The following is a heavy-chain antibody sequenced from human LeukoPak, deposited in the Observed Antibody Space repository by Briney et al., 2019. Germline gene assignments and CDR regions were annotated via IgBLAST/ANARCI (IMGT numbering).Heavy chain of an antibody. D-gene: IGHD3-9*01. V-gene: IGHV3-23*01. CDR2: ISGSGGST. Sequence: GGSLRLSCAASGFTFSSYAMGWVRQAPGKGLEWVSAISGSGGSTYYADSVKGRFTISRDNSKNTLYLQMNSLRAEDTAVYYCAKTQEYYDILTGYYGGDYFDYWGQGTLVTVSS. CDR3: AKTQEYYDILTGYYGGDYFDY. J-gene: IGHJ4*02. CDR1: GFTFSSYA.